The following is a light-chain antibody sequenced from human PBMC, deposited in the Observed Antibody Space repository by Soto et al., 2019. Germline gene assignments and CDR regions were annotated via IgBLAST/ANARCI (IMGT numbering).Light chain of an antibody. CDR3: QQSYSIPHT. V-gene: IGKV1-39*01. J-gene: IGKJ1*01. CDR1: QSISIY. Sequence: EIQISECPASLSASIGDRLTITCRASQSISIYLNWYQQKPGKAPRLLIYAATSLQSGVPSRFSGGGSGADFTLTVSSLQPEDFATYYCQQSYSIPHTFGQGTKVDNK. CDR2: AAT.